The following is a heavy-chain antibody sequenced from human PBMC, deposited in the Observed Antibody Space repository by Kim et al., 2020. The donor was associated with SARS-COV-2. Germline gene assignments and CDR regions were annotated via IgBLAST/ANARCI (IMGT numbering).Heavy chain of an antibody. J-gene: IGHJ5*02. CDR3: ARQGIAAAGTRVRFDP. Sequence: SETLSLTCTVSGGSISSSSYYWGWIRQPPEKGLEWIGSIYYSGSTYYNPSLKSRVTIAVDTSKNQFSLKLSSVTAADTAVYYCARQGIAAAGTRVRFDPWGQGTLVTVSS. V-gene: IGHV4-39*01. CDR1: GGSISSSSYY. CDR2: IYYSGST. D-gene: IGHD6-13*01.